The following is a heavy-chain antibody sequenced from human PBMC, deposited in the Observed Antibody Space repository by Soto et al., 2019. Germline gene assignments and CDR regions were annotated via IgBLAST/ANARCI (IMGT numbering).Heavy chain of an antibody. CDR2: SRDKAHKYTT. J-gene: IGHJ4*02. D-gene: IGHD4-4*01. CDR3: ARVVPGPQDYTFDY. Sequence: EVQLVESGGGLVQPGGSLRLSCAVSGFSFSDHYMDWVRQAPGKGLEWVGRSRDKAHKYTTEYAASVKGRFTISRDDSKNSLYLQMSSLKTDDTAVYFCARVVPGPQDYTFDYCAQGALVIVSS. CDR1: GFSFSDHY. V-gene: IGHV3-72*01.